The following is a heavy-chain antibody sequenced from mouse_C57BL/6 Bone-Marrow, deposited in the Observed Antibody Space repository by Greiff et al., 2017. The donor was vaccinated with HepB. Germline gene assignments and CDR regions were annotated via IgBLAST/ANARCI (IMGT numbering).Heavy chain of an antibody. J-gene: IGHJ3*01. V-gene: IGHV5-9-1*02. CDR3: TRHYSILFAY. CDR2: ISSGGDYI. Sequence: EVQGVESGEGLVKPGGSLKLSCAASGFTFSSYAMSWVRQTPEKRLEWVAYISSGGDYIYYADTVKGRFTISRANARNTLYLQMSSLKSEDTAMYYCTRHYSILFAYWGQGTLVTVSA. CDR1: GFTFSSYA. D-gene: IGHD2-5*01.